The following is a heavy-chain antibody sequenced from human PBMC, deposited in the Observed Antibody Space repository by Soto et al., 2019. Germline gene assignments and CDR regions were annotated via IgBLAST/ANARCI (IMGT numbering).Heavy chain of an antibody. V-gene: IGHV3-74*01. CDR1: GFSFSDSW. J-gene: IGHJ5*02. CDR3: ARGNQWFDP. CDR2: INSDGSST. Sequence: EVQVVESGGGLVQPGESLRLSCAASGFSFSDSWMHWVRQAPGKGLMWVSRINSDGSSTNYADSVKGRFTISRDNSRNTLYLPMSSLRDEDTAVYYCARGNQWFDPWGQGTLVTVSS.